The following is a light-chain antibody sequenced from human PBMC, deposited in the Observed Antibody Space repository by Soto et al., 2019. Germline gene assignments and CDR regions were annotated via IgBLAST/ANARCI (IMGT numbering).Light chain of an antibody. V-gene: IGKV3-20*01. CDR2: GAS. J-gene: IGKJ2*01. Sequence: EIVLTQSPGTLSLSPGERATLSCRASQSVSSTYFAWYQQKPGQAPRVLVYGASYRAAGITDRFSGSGSGTDFALNISRLEPEDLAVDFCQQHCSSPQFTFGQGTKVEIK. CDR1: QSVSSTY. CDR3: QQHCSSPQFT.